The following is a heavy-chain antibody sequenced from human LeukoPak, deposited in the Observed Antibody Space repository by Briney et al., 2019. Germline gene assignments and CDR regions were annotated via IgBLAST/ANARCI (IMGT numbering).Heavy chain of an antibody. CDR1: GDSVSSNSAA. J-gene: IGHJ3*02. CDR2: TYYRSKWYI. Sequence: SQTLSLTCAISGDSVSSNSAAWNWIRHSPSRGLECLGRTYYRSKWYIDYAISVKGRITINPDTSKNQFSLQLNSATPEDTAVYYCVRGAGALDTWGQGTTVTVSS. V-gene: IGHV6-1*01. CDR3: VRGAGALDT. D-gene: IGHD6-19*01.